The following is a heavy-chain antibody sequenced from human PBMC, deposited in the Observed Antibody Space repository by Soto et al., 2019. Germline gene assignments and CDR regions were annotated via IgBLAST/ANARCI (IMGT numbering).Heavy chain of an antibody. D-gene: IGHD4-17*01. CDR1: GFTFSSYG. CDR3: AKDPTRVNTYFDY. CDR2: ISYDGSNK. V-gene: IGHV3-30*18. Sequence: VGSLRLSCASSGFTFSSYGMHWVRQAPGKGLEWVAVISYDGSNKYYADSVKGRFTISRDNSKNTLYLQMNSLRAEDTAVYYCAKDPTRVNTYFDYWGQGTLVTVSS. J-gene: IGHJ4*02.